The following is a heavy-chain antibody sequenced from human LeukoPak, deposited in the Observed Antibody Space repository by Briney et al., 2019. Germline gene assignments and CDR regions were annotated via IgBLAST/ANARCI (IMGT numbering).Heavy chain of an antibody. CDR1: GGSIRSSNYY. J-gene: IGHJ4*02. V-gene: IGHV4-39*01. CDR3: ARLRFQIVPVAIYRRFDY. D-gene: IGHD2-2*02. CDR2: IYFSGST. Sequence: NPSETLSLTCTVSGGSIRSSNYYWGWIRQPPGKGLEWIAYIYFSGSTYYNPSLESRVTISVDTSKNQFSLKLSSVTAADTAVYYCARLRFQIVPVAIYRRFDYWGLGTLVTVSS.